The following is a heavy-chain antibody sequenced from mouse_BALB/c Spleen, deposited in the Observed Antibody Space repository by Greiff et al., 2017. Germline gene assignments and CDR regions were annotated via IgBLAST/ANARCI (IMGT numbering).Heavy chain of an antibody. CDR1: GYSFTSYW. V-gene: IGHV1-5*01. CDR3: EGYDYDVPLAY. D-gene: IGHD2-4*01. J-gene: IGHJ3*01. Sequence: VQLQQSGTVLARPGASVKMSCKASGYSFTSYWMHWVKQRPGQGLEWIGAIYPGNSDTSYNQKFKGKAKLSAVTSASTAYMELSSLTNEDSAVYYCEGYDYDVPLAYWGQGTLVTVSA. CDR2: IYPGNSDT.